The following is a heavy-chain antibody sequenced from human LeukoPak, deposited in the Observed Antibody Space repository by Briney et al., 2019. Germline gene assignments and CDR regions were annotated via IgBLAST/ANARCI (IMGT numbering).Heavy chain of an antibody. D-gene: IGHD6-13*01. CDR1: GGSISSYY. J-gene: IGHJ5*02. Sequence: SEALSLTCTVSGGSISSYYWSWIRQPPGKGLEWIGYIYYSGSTNYNPSLKSRVTISVDTSKNQFSLKLSSVTAAETAVYYCARRGSSSWTRAFWFDPWGQGTLVTVSS. CDR2: IYYSGST. V-gene: IGHV4-59*08. CDR3: ARRGSSSWTRAFWFDP.